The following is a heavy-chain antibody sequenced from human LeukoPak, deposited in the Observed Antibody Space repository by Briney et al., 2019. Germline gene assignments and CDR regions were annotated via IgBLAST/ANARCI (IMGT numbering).Heavy chain of an antibody. CDR2: IIPIFGTA. V-gene: IGHV1-69*05. J-gene: IGHJ4*02. D-gene: IGHD2-15*01. CDR3: ARGRGYCSGGSCYSVFDY. CDR1: GGTLSSYA. Sequence: ASVKVSCKASGGTLSSYAISWVRQAPGQGLEWMGRIIPIFGTANYAQKFQGRVTITTDESTSTAYMELSSLRSEDTAVYYCARGRGYCSGGSCYSVFDYWGQGTMVTVSS.